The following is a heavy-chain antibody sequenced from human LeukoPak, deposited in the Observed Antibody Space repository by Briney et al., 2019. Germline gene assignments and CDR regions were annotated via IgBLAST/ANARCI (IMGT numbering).Heavy chain of an antibody. Sequence: ASVKVSCKTSGYTFTNYGVSWVRQAPGQGLEWMGWISGSKGNTKYAQKFQGRVTMTTDTSTGTAYMELRSLRFDDTAMYYCARDRDVVLISAPGYWGQGTLVIVSS. V-gene: IGHV1-18*01. CDR1: GYTFTNYG. D-gene: IGHD2-15*01. CDR3: ARDRDVVLISAPGY. J-gene: IGHJ4*02. CDR2: ISGSKGNT.